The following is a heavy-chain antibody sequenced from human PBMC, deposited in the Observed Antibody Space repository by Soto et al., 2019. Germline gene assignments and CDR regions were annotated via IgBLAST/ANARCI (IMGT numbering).Heavy chain of an antibody. Sequence: GGSLRLSCAASGFTFSSYGMHWVRQAPGKGLEWVAVIWYDGSNKYYADSVKGRFTISRDNSKNTLYLQMNSLRAEDTAVYYCARDRGYCSGGSCSRRRDWYFDLWGRGTLVTVSS. CDR3: ARDRGYCSGGSCSRRRDWYFDL. CDR1: GFTFSSYG. J-gene: IGHJ2*01. CDR2: IWYDGSNK. D-gene: IGHD2-15*01. V-gene: IGHV3-33*01.